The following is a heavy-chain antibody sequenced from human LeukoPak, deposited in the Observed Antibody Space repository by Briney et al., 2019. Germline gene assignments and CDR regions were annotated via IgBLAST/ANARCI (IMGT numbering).Heavy chain of an antibody. V-gene: IGHV3-21*01. CDR3: ARDPRAYDYVWGSYSAY. CDR2: ISSSSNYI. CDR1: GFTFSSYS. D-gene: IGHD3-16*01. Sequence: GGSLRLSCAASGFTFSSYSMNWVRQAPGKGLEWVSFISSSSNYIYYADSVKGRFTISRDNAKNSLYLQMNSLRAEDTAVYYCARDPRAYDYVWGSYSAYWGQGTLVTVSS. J-gene: IGHJ4*02.